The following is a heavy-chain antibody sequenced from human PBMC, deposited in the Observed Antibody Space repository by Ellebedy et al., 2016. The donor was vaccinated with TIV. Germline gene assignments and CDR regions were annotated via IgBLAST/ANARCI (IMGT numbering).Heavy chain of an antibody. CDR3: ARDRLMTTVTTGGYYYGMDV. D-gene: IGHD4-17*01. Sequence: GGSLRLSXAASGFTFSSYAMHWVRQAPGKGPEWVAVISYDGSNKYYADSVKGRFTISRDNSKNTLYLQMNSLRAEDTAVYYCARDRLMTTVTTGGYYYGMDVWGHGTTVIVSS. V-gene: IGHV3-30-3*01. CDR1: GFTFSSYA. J-gene: IGHJ6*02. CDR2: ISYDGSNK.